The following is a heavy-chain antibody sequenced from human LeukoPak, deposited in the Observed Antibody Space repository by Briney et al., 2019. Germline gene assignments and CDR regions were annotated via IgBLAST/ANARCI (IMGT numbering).Heavy chain of an antibody. CDR3: ASTLLGMESYYDSSGYTGPGAFDI. Sequence: SETLSLTCTVSGGSISSGDYYWSWIRQPPGKGLEWIGYIYDSGSTYYNPSLKSRVTISVDTSKNQFSLKLSSVTAADTAVYYCASTLLGMESYYDSSGYTGPGAFDIWGQGTMVTVSS. CDR2: IYDSGST. V-gene: IGHV4-30-4*01. J-gene: IGHJ3*02. D-gene: IGHD3-22*01. CDR1: GGSISSGDYY.